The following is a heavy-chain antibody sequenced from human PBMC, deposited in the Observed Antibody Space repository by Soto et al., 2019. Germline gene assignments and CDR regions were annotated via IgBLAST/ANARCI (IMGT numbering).Heavy chain of an antibody. V-gene: IGHV4-59*01. Sequence: QVQLQESGPGLVKPSETLSLTCTVSGGSISSYYWSWIRQPPGKGLEWIGYIYYSGSTNYNPSLKSRVNISVDTSKNQFSLKLSSVTAADTAVYYCARDSGWSTGYYYGMDVWGQGTTVTVSS. CDR3: ARDSGWSTGYYYGMDV. J-gene: IGHJ6*02. D-gene: IGHD2-8*02. CDR2: IYYSGST. CDR1: GGSISSYY.